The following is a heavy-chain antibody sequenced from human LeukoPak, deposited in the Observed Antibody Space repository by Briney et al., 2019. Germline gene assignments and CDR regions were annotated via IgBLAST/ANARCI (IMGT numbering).Heavy chain of an antibody. J-gene: IGHJ4*02. Sequence: GGSLRLSCEASGLTFSAYGMSWIRQSPEKGLEWVSAVSGGGGSTYYADSVKGRFTISRDNSKNTLYLQMNSLRAEDTAVYYCARERGSSSANYFDYWGQGTLVTVSS. V-gene: IGHV3-23*01. CDR1: GLTFSAYG. CDR2: VSGGGGST. CDR3: ARERGSSSANYFDY. D-gene: IGHD6-13*01.